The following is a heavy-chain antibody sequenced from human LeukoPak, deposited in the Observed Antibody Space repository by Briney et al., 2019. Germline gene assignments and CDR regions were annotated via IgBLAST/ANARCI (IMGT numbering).Heavy chain of an antibody. D-gene: IGHD2-21*02. Sequence: GRSLRLSCAASGFTFSRNSMTWVRQAPGKGLEWVSAISGSDGSTYYADSVKGRFTISRDNSKNTLYLQMNSLRAEDTAVYYCATASVTAYDYWGQGTLVTVSS. J-gene: IGHJ4*02. CDR3: ATASVTAYDY. CDR1: GFTFSRNS. CDR2: ISGSDGST. V-gene: IGHV3-23*01.